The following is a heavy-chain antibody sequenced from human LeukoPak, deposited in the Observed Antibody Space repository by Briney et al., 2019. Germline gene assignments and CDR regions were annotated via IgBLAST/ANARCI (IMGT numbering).Heavy chain of an antibody. CDR3: ARGKAVAGPYNWFDP. V-gene: IGHV4-4*07. CDR2: IYTSGST. Sequence: SETLSLTCTVSGGSISSYHWSWIRQPAGKGLEWIGRIYTSGSTNYNPSLKSRATMSVDTSKNQFSLRLSSVTAADTAVYYCARGKAVAGPYNWFDPWGQGTLVTVSS. J-gene: IGHJ5*02. D-gene: IGHD6-19*01. CDR1: GGSISSYH.